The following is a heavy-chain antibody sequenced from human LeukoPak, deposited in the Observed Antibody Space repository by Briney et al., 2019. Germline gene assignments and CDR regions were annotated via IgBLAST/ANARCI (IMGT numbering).Heavy chain of an antibody. CDR2: INPNSGGT. CDR3: ARARSIAAAGKGDWFDP. CDR1: GYTFTGYY. J-gene: IGHJ5*02. D-gene: IGHD6-13*01. Sequence: GASVKVSCKASGYTFTGYYMHWVRQAPGQGLEWMGWINPNSGGTNYAQKFQGRVTMTRDTSISTAYMELSRLRSDDTAVYYCARARSIAAAGKGDWFDPWGQGTLVTVSS. V-gene: IGHV1-2*02.